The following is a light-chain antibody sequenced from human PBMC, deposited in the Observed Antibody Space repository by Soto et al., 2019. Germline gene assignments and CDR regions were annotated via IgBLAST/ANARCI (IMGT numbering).Light chain of an antibody. CDR3: QQYHYWPIT. Sequence: ERVMTQSPATLSASPGERVTLSCRASQSVASSVAWYQQKPGQAPRLILYGASTRATGFPARFSGSGSGTEFTLTISSLQSDDFAVYLCQQYHYWPITFGQGTRLDIK. CDR2: GAS. V-gene: IGKV3-15*01. CDR1: QSVASS. J-gene: IGKJ5*01.